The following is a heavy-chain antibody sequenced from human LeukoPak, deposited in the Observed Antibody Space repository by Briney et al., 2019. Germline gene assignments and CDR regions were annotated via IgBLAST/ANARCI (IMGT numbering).Heavy chain of an antibody. J-gene: IGHJ4*02. CDR3: ARLKPARYYYDSSGPDY. CDR2: INHSGST. CDR1: GGSFSGYY. D-gene: IGHD3-22*01. V-gene: IGHV4-34*01. Sequence: SETLSLTCAVYGGSFSGYYWSWIRQPPGKGLEWIGEINHSGSTNYNPSLKSRVTISVDTSKNQFSLKLSSVTAADTAVYYCARLKPARYYYDSSGPDYWGQGTLVTASS.